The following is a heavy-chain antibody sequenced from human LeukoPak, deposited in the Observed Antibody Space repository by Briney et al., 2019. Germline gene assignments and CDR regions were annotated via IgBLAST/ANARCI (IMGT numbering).Heavy chain of an antibody. CDR1: GGSISSGGYY. CDR3: ARGGYSGYVDY. D-gene: IGHD5-12*01. J-gene: IGHJ4*02. CDR2: IYYSGST. V-gene: IGHV4-31*03. Sequence: SQTLSLTCTVSGGSISSGGYYWSWIRQHPGKGLEWIGYIYYSGSTYYNPSLKSRVTISVDTSKNQSSLKLSSVTAADTAVYYCARGGYSGYVDYWGQGTLVTVSS.